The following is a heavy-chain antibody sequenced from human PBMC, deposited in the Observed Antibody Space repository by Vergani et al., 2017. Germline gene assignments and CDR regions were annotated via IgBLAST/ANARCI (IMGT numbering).Heavy chain of an antibody. CDR2: IYSSGST. V-gene: IGHV4-31*03. J-gene: IGHJ3*01. CDR1: GGSISSGGSF. CDR3: ARGQQQLFDAFDL. Sequence: QVQLQESGPGLVKPSQTLSLTCTVSGGSISSGGSFWSSIRQHPGKGLEWIGYIYSSGSTYYNPSLKSRLTISVDTSKNQFSLKLSSVTAADTAVYYCARGQQQLFDAFDLWGQGTMVTVSS. D-gene: IGHD6-13*01.